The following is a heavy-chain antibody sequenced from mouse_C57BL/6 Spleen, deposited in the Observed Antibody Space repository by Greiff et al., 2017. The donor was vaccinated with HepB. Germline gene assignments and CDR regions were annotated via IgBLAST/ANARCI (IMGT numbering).Heavy chain of an antibody. CDR2: IDPSDWYT. Sequence: QVQLQQPGAELVKPGASVKLSCKASGYTFTSYWMQWVKQRPGQGLEWIGEIDPSDWYTNYKQKFKGKATLTVDTSSSTAYLQLSSLTSEDSAVYYCARYGSNDAMDYWGQGTSVTVSS. J-gene: IGHJ4*01. D-gene: IGHD1-1*01. CDR1: GYTFTSYW. V-gene: IGHV1-50*01. CDR3: ARYGSNDAMDY.